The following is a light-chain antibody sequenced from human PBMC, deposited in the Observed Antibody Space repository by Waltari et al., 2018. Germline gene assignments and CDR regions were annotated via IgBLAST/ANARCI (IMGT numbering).Light chain of an antibody. Sequence: IVMTQSPATLSLSPGESATLSCRASQSVSNNLAWYQQKPGQAPRLLIYGASARATGIPARFSGSGSGTEFTLTISSLQSEDFAVYYCQQYNSWPRTFGQGTKVEIK. CDR2: GAS. J-gene: IGKJ1*01. CDR3: QQYNSWPRT. CDR1: QSVSNN. V-gene: IGKV3-15*01.